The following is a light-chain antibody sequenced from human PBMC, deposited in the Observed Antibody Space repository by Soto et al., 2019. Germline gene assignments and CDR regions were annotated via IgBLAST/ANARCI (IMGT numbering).Light chain of an antibody. CDR3: QQRKIWPPVA. V-gene: IGKV3-11*01. J-gene: IGKJ5*01. Sequence: EFEYTQHPFTRSISQGHRSTLSCMASQTVRNNYLAWYQQKPGQAPRLLIYGAFNRATGIPARFSGSGSGTDFTLTISSLEPEDSAVYYCQQRKIWPPVAFGQGTRLEIK. CDR1: QTVRNNY. CDR2: GAF.